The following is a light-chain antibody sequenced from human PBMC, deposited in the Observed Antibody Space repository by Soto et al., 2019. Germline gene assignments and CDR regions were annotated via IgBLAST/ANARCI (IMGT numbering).Light chain of an antibody. Sequence: EIVLTQSPGTLSLSPGERATLSCRASQSVSSSYLAWYQQKPGQAPRLLIYAASSRATGIPDRFSGSGSGTDFTLTISRLEPEDFAVYYCQQYGSSPDTFDQGTKLEIK. J-gene: IGKJ2*01. CDR2: AAS. CDR1: QSVSSSY. V-gene: IGKV3-20*01. CDR3: QQYGSSPDT.